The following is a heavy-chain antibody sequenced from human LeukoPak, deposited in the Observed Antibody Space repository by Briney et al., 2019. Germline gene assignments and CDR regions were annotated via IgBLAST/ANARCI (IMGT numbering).Heavy chain of an antibody. J-gene: IGHJ3*02. CDR3: ARDRVGLNAFDI. CDR1: GGSISSGGYY. V-gene: IGHV4-31*03. CDR2: IYYSGST. D-gene: IGHD1-26*01. Sequence: PSETLSLTCTVSGGSISSGGYYWSWLRQHPGKGLEWIGYIYYSGSTYYNPSLKSRVTISVDTSKNQFSLKLSSVTAADTAVYYCARDRVGLNAFDIWGQGTMVTVSS.